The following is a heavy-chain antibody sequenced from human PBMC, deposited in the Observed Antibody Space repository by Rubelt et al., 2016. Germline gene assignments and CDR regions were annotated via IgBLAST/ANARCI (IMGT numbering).Heavy chain of an antibody. CDR3: AKDRRLDY. V-gene: IGHV3-53*01. Sequence: GRGLEWVSVIYSGGSTYYADSVKGRFTISRDNSKNTLYLQMNSLRAEDTDVYYCAKDRRLDYWGQGTLVTVSS. J-gene: IGHJ4*02. CDR2: IYSGGST.